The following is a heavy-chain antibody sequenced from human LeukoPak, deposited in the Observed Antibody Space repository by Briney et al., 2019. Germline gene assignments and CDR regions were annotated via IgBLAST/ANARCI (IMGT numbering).Heavy chain of an antibody. D-gene: IGHD5-12*01. V-gene: IGHV4-34*01. J-gene: IGHJ4*02. Sequence: SETLSLTCAVYGGSFSGYYWSWIRQSPGKGLEWIGEINHSGSTNYNPSLKSRVTISVDTSKNQFSLKLSSVTAAETAVYYCARGQWLRSSFDYWSQGTLVTVSS. CDR2: INHSGST. CDR1: GGSFSGYY. CDR3: ARGQWLRSSFDY.